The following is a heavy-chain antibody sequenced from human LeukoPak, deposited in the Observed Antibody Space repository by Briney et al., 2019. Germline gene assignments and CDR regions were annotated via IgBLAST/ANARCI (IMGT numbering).Heavy chain of an antibody. CDR2: IYYSGST. V-gene: IGHV4-39*07. D-gene: IGHD7-27*01. J-gene: IGHJ6*03. CDR1: GGSISSSSYY. CDR3: ARILANWAVYYYYMDV. Sequence: SETLSLTCTVSGGSISSSSYYWGWIRQPPGKGLEWIGSIYYSGSTYYNPSLKSRVTISVDTSKNQFSLKLSSVTAADTAVYYCARILANWAVYYYYMDVWGKGTTVTVSS.